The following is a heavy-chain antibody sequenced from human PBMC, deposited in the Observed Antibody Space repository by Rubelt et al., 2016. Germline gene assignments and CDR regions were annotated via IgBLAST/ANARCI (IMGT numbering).Heavy chain of an antibody. V-gene: IGHV3-48*02. CDR1: GYTFSDYS. CDR3: ARDRQWALDY. CDR2: IRVNDGVT. J-gene: IGHJ4*02. Sequence: EVQLVESGGDLVRPGGSLRLSCAASGYTFSDYSMNWVRQAPGKGLEWVSYIRVNDGVTYYADSVKGRFAISTDKAKNSLYLRMDSLKDEDTAVYYWARDRQWALDYWGQGTLVTVSS. D-gene: IGHD1-26*01.